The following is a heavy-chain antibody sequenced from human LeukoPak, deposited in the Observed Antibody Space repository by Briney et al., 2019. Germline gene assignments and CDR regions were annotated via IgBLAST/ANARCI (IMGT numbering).Heavy chain of an antibody. Sequence: PSETLSLTCTVSGGSISSYYWSWIRQPPGKGLKWIGYIYYSGSTNYNPSLKSRVTISVDTSKNQFSLKLSSVTAADTAVYYCARFGRTHYYYYGMDVWGQGTTVTVSS. CDR3: ARFGRTHYYYYGMDV. D-gene: IGHD1-14*01. CDR2: IYYSGST. CDR1: GGSISSYY. V-gene: IGHV4-59*08. J-gene: IGHJ6*02.